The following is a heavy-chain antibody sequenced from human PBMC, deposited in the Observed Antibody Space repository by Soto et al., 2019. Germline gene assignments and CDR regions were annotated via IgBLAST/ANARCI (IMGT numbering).Heavy chain of an antibody. CDR1: GYTFTRSG. D-gene: IGHD5-12*01. CDR2: ISSYNGDT. CDR3: AREGVAPYCYYGMDV. V-gene: IGHV1-18*01. J-gene: IGHJ6*02. Sequence: QVQLVQSGAEVKKPGASVKVSCKASGYTFTRSGISWVRQAPGQGPEWMGWISSYNGDTNYAQTFQGRVTMTTDTSXRTAYMELRSLRSDDTAVYYCAREGVAPYCYYGMDVWGQGTPVTVSS.